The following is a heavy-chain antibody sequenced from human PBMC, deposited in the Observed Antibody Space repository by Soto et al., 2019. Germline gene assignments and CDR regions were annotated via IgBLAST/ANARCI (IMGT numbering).Heavy chain of an antibody. V-gene: IGHV4-34*01. CDR1: GGSFSGYY. CDR2: INHSGST. D-gene: IGHD6-19*01. Sequence: QVQLQQWGAGLLKPSETLSLTCAVYGGSFSGYYWSWIRQPPGKGLEWIGEINHSGSTNYNPSLKSRVTISVDTSKNQFSLKLSSVTAAGTAVYYCARWGSGWYYFDYWGQGTLVTVSS. J-gene: IGHJ4*02. CDR3: ARWGSGWYYFDY.